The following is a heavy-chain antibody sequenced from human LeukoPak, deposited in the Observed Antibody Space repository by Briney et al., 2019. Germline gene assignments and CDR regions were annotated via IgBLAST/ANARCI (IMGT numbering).Heavy chain of an antibody. J-gene: IGHJ4*02. D-gene: IGHD1-7*01. CDR2: LNSDGSST. CDR3: ASASNRNSINFDY. V-gene: IGHV3-74*01. CDR1: GFTFSSYW. Sequence: PGGSLRLSCAASGFTFSSYWMHWVRQAPGKGLVWVSRLNSDGSSTSYADSVKGRFTISRDNAETTLHLQMNNLSAEDTAVYYCASASNRNSINFDYWGQGALVTVSS.